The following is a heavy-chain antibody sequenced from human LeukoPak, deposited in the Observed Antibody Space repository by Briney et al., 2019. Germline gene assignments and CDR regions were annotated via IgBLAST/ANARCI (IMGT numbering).Heavy chain of an antibody. V-gene: IGHV3-30*02. CDR3: AKDPGMVVAY. J-gene: IGHJ4*02. CDR1: GFTLRSYT. Sequence: PGGSLGLSCAASGFTLRSYTMNWVRQAPGKGLEWVAFIRYDGSNKYYADSVKGRFTISRDNSKSTLYLQMNSLRAEDTAVYYCAKDPGMVVAYWGQGTLVTVSS. D-gene: IGHD2-15*01. CDR2: IRYDGSNK.